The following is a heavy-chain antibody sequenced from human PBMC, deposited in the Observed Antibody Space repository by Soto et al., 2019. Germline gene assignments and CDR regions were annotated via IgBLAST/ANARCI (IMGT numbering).Heavy chain of an antibody. CDR1: GSITNHH. CDR2: FNPSGLST. V-gene: IGHV1-46*01. CDR3: ATVTHRGPRAVAVPVGS. D-gene: IGHD6-19*01. Sequence: QVHLVQSGAEVKKPGASVNVSCQASGSITNHHMHWVRQAPGQGLEWMGIFNPSGLSTTYAQKIQGRVTITRDTSTSTVYMELSSLTSEATAGYFCATVTHRGPRAVAVPVGSWGQGTLVIVSS. J-gene: IGHJ4*02.